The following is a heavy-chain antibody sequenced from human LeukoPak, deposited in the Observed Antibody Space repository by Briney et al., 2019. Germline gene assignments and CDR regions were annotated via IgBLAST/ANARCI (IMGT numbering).Heavy chain of an antibody. D-gene: IGHD6-19*01. Sequence: GGSLRLSCAASGFTFCSYSMNWVRQAPGKGLEGVSSISSSSSYIYYADSVKGRFTISRDNTKNSMYLQMNMLRAEDTAVYYCAKNALMFSSGWYYYYYMYVWGKGTTVTVSS. J-gene: IGHJ6*03. CDR3: AKNALMFSSGWYYYYYMYV. CDR2: ISSSSSYI. CDR1: GFTFCSYS. V-gene: IGHV3-21*04.